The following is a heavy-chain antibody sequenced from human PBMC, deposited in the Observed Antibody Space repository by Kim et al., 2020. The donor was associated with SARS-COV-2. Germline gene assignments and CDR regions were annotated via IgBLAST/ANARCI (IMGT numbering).Heavy chain of an antibody. J-gene: IGHJ4*02. D-gene: IGHD5-12*01. CDR3: TKDRISGDGFWEFDS. Sequence: GGSLRLSCAASGFNFNTFAMSWVRQAPGKGLEWVSGIIRTYSTYYADSVKGRFTISRDVSKNKVYLQMNSLIAEDTAIYYCTKDRISGDGFWEFDSWGQGALVTVSS. CDR2: IIRTYST. V-gene: IGHV3-23*01. CDR1: GFNFNTFA.